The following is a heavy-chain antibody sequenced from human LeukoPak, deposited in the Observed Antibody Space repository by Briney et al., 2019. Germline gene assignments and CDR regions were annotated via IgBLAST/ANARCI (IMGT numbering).Heavy chain of an antibody. V-gene: IGHV1-69*13. D-gene: IGHD3-22*01. J-gene: IGHJ3*02. CDR2: IIPIFCTA. CDR3: ARDRRYYYDSSGYTDAFDI. CDR1: GGTFSSYA. Sequence: SVKVSCKASGGTFSSYAISWVRQAPGQGLEWMGGIIPIFCTANYAQKFQGRVTITADESTSTAYMELSSLRSEDTAVYYCARDRRYYYDSSGYTDAFDIWGQGTMVTVSS.